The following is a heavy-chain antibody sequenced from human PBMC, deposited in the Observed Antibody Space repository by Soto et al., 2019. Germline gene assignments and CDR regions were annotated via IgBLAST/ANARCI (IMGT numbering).Heavy chain of an antibody. J-gene: IGHJ6*02. Sequence: QVQLVESGGGVVQPGRSLRLSCAASGFTFSSYGMHWVRQAPGKGLEWVAVISYDGSNKYYADSVNGRFTISRDNSKNTLYLQMNSLRAEDKVVYYCAKDGASYYYYGMDVCGQGRTVTVSS. V-gene: IGHV3-30*18. CDR3: AKDGASYYYYGMDV. CDR2: ISYDGSNK. CDR1: GFTFSSYG.